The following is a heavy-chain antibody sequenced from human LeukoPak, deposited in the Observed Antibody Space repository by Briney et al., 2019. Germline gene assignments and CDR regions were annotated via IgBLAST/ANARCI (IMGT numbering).Heavy chain of an antibody. CDR2: ISGSGANT. CDR1: GFTFSTDS. V-gene: IGHV3-23*01. CDR3: AKYPASGGYFDY. Sequence: GGSLRLSRAASGFTFSTDSMSWVRLAPGKGLEWVSGISGSGANTYYADSVKGRFTISRDNSKNTLYLQMNSLRVEDTAVFYCAKYPASGGYFDYWGQGTLVTVSS. J-gene: IGHJ4*02. D-gene: IGHD6-13*01.